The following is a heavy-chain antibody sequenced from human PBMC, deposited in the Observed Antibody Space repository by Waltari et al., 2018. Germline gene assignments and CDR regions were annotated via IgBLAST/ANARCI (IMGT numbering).Heavy chain of an antibody. CDR1: GFPFSTYA. CDR2: IVSGGINV. CDR3: AKNGEWAEARGMDV. J-gene: IGHJ6*03. V-gene: IGHV3-23*03. Sequence: EVELLESGGGLVQPGGSLRLSCLASGFPFSTYAMSWVRQAPGKGLEWVSVIVSGGINVYYADSVKGRFTISRDNSRNTLYLQMRSLRVDDTAVYYCAKNGEWAEARGMDVWGKGTRVTVSS. D-gene: IGHD3-10*01.